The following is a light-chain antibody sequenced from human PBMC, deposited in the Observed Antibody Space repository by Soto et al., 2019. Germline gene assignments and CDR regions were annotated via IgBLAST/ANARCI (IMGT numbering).Light chain of an antibody. CDR2: SAS. V-gene: IGKV1-17*01. J-gene: IGKJ5*01. Sequence: DIQMTQSPSSLSASVGDRVTITCRASQGIRNDLSWYQQKQGKAPKCXIYSASFLQSGVPSRFSGSGSGTDFTLTISSLQPEDFATYYCQQANSFPITFGQGTRLEIK. CDR3: QQANSFPIT. CDR1: QGIRND.